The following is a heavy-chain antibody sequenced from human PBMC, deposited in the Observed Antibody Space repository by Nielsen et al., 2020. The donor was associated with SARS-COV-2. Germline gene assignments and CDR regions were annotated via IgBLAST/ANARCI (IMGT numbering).Heavy chain of an antibody. CDR3: ARVGLDSSGYPAAFDI. CDR2: IHRSGRT. CDR1: SGSISSSNW. V-gene: IGHV4-4*02. J-gene: IGHJ3*02. Sequence: SETLSLTCAVSSGSISSSNWWSWVRQSPGKGLEWIGEIHRSGRTNYNPSLKSRVTISVDTSKNQFSLKLSSVTAADTAVYYCARVGLDSSGYPAAFDIWGQGTMVTVSS. D-gene: IGHD3-22*01.